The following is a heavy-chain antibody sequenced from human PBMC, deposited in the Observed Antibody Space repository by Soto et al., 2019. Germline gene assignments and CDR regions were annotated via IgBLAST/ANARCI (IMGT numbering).Heavy chain of an antibody. Sequence: EVQLVESGGGLVQPGGSLRLSCAASGFTFSNYSMNWVRQAPGKGLEWVSYISSSSSTIYYADSVKGRFTISSDNAKNSLYLQMNSLRDEDTAVYYCARAPAGVRGVIITGEIYFYYYGMDVWGQGTTVTVSS. CDR3: ARAPAGVRGVIITGEIYFYYYGMDV. CDR2: ISSSSSTI. CDR1: GFTFSNYS. J-gene: IGHJ6*02. D-gene: IGHD3-10*01. V-gene: IGHV3-48*02.